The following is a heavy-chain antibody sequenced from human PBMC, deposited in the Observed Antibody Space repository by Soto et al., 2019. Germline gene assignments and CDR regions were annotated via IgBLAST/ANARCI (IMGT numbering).Heavy chain of an antibody. D-gene: IGHD2-2*01. CDR3: ARGPARGHMDG. Sequence: QVQLVQSGAEVKKPGASVKVSCKASGYTFTSYDINWLRQATGQGLDWMGWMNPNSGNTGYAQKFQGRVTLPRKTSISTAYMELSSLRSEETAVYYWARGPARGHMDGWGQGTTVTVSS. CDR2: MNPNSGNT. J-gene: IGHJ6*02. CDR1: GYTFTSYD. V-gene: IGHV1-8*01.